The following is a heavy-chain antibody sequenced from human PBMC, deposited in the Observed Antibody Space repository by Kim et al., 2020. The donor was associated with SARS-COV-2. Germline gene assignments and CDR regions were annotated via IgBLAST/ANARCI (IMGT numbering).Heavy chain of an antibody. CDR3: MKGGWGWIWDH. CDR1: GFTFTGHA. CDR2: IDGSDGTT. Sequence: GGSLRLSCTTSGFTFTGHAMSWVRQAPGKGLEWVSSIDGSDGTTYYGDSVRGRFTISSDDSKNTLYLQMSALRGDDTAFYYCMKGGWGWIWDHWGQGTLVTVSS. D-gene: IGHD2-21*01. J-gene: IGHJ4*02. V-gene: IGHV3-23*01.